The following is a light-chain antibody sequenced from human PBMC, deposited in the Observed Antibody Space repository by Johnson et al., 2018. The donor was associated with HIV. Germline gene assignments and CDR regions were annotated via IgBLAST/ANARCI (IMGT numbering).Light chain of an antibody. V-gene: IGLV1-51*01. CDR3: GIGDSSLSAYV. CDR2: DNN. CDR1: SSNIGNNY. Sequence: QSILTQPPSVSAAPGQKVTISCSGSSSNIGNNYVSWYQQLPGTAPKLLIYDNNKRPSGIPDRFSGSKSGTSANLGITGLHTGDEADYYGGIGDSSLSAYVFGTGTNVTVL. J-gene: IGLJ1*01.